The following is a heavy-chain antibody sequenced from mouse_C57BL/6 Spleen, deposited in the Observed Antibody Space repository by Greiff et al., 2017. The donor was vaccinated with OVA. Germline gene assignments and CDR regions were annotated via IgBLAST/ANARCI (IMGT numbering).Heavy chain of an antibody. Sequence: EVKLVESGGGLVQPGGSLSLSCAASGFTFTDYYMSWVRQPPGKALEWLGFIRNKANGYTTEYSASVKGRFTIARDNTQRFLYLHMNALRAEDSAAYYCSRYGRYFDVWGTGTTVTVSS. V-gene: IGHV7-3*01. CDR3: SRYGRYFDV. CDR1: GFTFTDYY. J-gene: IGHJ1*03. CDR2: IRNKANGYTT.